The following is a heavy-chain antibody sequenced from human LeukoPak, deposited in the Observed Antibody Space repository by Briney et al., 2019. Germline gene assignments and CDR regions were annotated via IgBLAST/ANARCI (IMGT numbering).Heavy chain of an antibody. CDR1: GDSISNYN. Sequence: SETLSLTCTVSGDSISNYNCYWSQHRPRQRLERVWYFHYTGNTNYNPSLKRRVTISLDTSMNQFYLQINSVTAADTAVYFCARQPDWGFSRGFFEYWGQGTLVAASS. V-gene: IGHV4-59*08. J-gene: IGHJ4*02. D-gene: IGHD3-16*01. CDR3: ARQPDWGFSRGFFEY. CDR2: FHYTGNT.